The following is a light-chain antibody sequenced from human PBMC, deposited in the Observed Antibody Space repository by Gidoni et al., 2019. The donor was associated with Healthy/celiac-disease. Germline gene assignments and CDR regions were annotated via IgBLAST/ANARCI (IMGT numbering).Light chain of an antibody. CDR1: QSVSSY. V-gene: IGKV3-11*01. CDR2: DGS. Sequence: EIVLTQSPATLSLSPGERATLSCRASQSVSSYLAWYQQKPGQAPRLLIYDGSNRATGIPARFSGSGSGTDFTLTISSLEPEDSAVYYCQQRSNWSYTFXQXTKLEIK. CDR3: QQRSNWSYT. J-gene: IGKJ2*01.